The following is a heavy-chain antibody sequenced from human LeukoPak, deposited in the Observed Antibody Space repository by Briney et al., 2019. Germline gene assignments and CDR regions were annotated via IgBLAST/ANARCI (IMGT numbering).Heavy chain of an antibody. D-gene: IGHD3-3*01. CDR3: ARGQGIWSGHSPNYYYYMDV. V-gene: IGHV4-34*01. J-gene: IGHJ6*03. CDR2: INHSGST. Sequence: SETLSLTCAVYGGSFRGYYWSWIRQPPGKGLEWIGEINHSGSTNYNPSLKSRVTISVDTSKNQFSLKLSSVTAADTAVYYCARGQGIWSGHSPNYYYYMDVWGKGTTVTVSS. CDR1: GGSFRGYY.